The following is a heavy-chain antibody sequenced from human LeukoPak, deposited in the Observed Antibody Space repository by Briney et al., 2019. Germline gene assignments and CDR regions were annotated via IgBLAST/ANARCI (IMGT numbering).Heavy chain of an antibody. V-gene: IGHV3-13*01. J-gene: IGHJ3*02. CDR2: IGTAGDT. D-gene: IGHD1-26*01. CDR3: AREGGSYSGDAFDI. CDR1: GFTFSSYD. Sequence: LPGGSLRLSCAASGFTFSSYDMHWVRQATGKGLEWVSAIGTAGDTYYPGSVKGRFTISRENAKNSLYLQMNSLRAGDTAVYYCAREGGSYSGDAFDIWGQGTMVTVSS.